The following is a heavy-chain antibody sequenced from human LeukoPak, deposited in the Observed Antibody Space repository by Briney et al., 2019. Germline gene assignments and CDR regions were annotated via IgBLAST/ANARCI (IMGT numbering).Heavy chain of an antibody. J-gene: IGHJ6*03. D-gene: IGHD6-19*01. CDR2: ISTYNGNT. Sequence: ASVKVSCKASGYTFTSHGISWVRQAPGQGLEWMGWISTYNGNTNYAQKLQGRVSMTTDTSTSTAYMDLRSLRSDDTAVYYCARGLRYSSGWSASGMDVWGKGTTVTISS. CDR1: GYTFTSHG. V-gene: IGHV1-18*01. CDR3: ARGLRYSSGWSASGMDV.